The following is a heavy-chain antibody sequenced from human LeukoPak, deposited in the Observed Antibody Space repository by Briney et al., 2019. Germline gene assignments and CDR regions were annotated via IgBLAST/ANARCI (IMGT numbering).Heavy chain of an antibody. CDR2: ISGGTGTP. CDR1: GFTFSNYA. J-gene: IGHJ4*02. Sequence: GGSLRLSRAASGFTFSNYAMSWVRQAPGKGLEWVSGISGGTGTPFYADSVKGRFTISRNSSKNTLYLQMSSLRGEDTAVYFCAKRRTTVITMDYFDYWGQGTLVTVSS. D-gene: IGHD4-17*01. V-gene: IGHV3-23*01. CDR3: AKRRTTVITMDYFDY.